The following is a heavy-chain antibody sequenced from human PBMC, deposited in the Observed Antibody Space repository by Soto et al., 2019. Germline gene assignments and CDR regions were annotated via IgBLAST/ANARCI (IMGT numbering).Heavy chain of an antibody. V-gene: IGHV3-66*01. CDR3: ARVDGGNSG. Sequence: EVQLAESGGGLVQPGGSLRLSCAASGFSVSYNYMSGVRQTPGKGLEWVSVIHRAGSTYYADSVKGRFTISRDTSKNTVYLQMNSLRVDDTAVYYCARVDGGNSGWGQGTLVTVSP. CDR2: IHRAGST. CDR1: GFSVSYNY. J-gene: IGHJ4*02. D-gene: IGHD2-21*02.